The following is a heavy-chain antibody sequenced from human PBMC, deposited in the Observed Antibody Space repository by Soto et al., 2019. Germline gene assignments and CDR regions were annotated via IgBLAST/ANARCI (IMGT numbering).Heavy chain of an antibody. CDR2: ISGGGGST. J-gene: IGHJ4*02. V-gene: IGHV3-23*01. CDR3: AKNGGGRYLARLFDY. CDR1: GFTFNSSA. Sequence: EVQLLESGGGLVQPGGSLRLSCAASGFTFNSSAMSWVRQAPGKGLEWVSGISGGGGSTYYADSVKGRFTVSRDNSKNTLYLQVNSLRADDTAVYFCAKNGGGRYLARLFDYWGQGTLVTVSS. D-gene: IGHD1-26*01.